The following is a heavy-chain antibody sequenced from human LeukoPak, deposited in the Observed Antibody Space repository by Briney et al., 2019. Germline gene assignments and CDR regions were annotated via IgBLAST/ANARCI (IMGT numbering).Heavy chain of an antibody. D-gene: IGHD2-15*01. CDR2: ISYDGSNK. CDR1: GFTFSSYG. J-gene: IGHJ4*02. CDR3: AEAASGRCTGAICYALDY. Sequence: GGSLRLSCAASGFTFSSYGMHWVRQAPGKGLEWVAVISYDGSNKYYADSVKGRFTISRDNSKNTLYMQMNSLRAEDTAVYYCAEAASGRCTGAICYALDYWGQGTPVTVSP. V-gene: IGHV3-30*18.